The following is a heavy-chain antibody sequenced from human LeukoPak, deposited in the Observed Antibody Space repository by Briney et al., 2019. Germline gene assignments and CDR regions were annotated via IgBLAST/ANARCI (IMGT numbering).Heavy chain of an antibody. CDR2: IYTSGST. J-gene: IGHJ5*02. D-gene: IGHD3-10*01. CDR3: ARGGYYGSGNDFRFDP. CDR1: GGSISSYY. Sequence: SETLSLTCTVSGGSISSYYWSWIRQPAGKGLEWFGRIYTSGSTNYNPSLKSRVTMSVDTSKTQFSLKLSSVTAADTAIYYCARGGYYGSGNDFRFDPWGQGTLVTVSS. V-gene: IGHV4-4*07.